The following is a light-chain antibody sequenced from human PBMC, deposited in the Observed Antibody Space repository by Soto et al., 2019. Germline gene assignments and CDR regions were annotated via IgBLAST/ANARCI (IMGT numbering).Light chain of an antibody. CDR2: DAS. CDR3: QQYNTYGRT. J-gene: IGKJ1*01. V-gene: IGKV1-5*01. CDR1: QSISSY. Sequence: DIQMTQSPSSLSAFVGDRVTITCRASQSISSYLNWYQQKPGKAPKVLSYDASSLESGVPSRFSGSGSGTDFTLTISSLQPEDFATYYCQQYNTYGRTFGQGTKVDI.